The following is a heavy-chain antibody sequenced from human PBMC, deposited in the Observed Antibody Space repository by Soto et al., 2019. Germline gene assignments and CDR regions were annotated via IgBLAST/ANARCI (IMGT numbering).Heavy chain of an antibody. D-gene: IGHD6-19*01. V-gene: IGHV1-46*01. Sequence: VLVKVYCKAAGYTFISYYMHWVRQAPGQGLEWMGIINPSVGSTSYAQKFQGRVTMTRDTSTSTVYMDLSSLRSEDTAVYYCAREVARRAFDIWGQGTMVTVSS. J-gene: IGHJ3*02. CDR1: GYTFISYY. CDR2: INPSVGST. CDR3: AREVARRAFDI.